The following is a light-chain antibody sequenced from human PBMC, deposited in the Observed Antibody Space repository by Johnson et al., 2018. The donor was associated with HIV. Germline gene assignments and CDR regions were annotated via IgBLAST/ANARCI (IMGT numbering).Light chain of an antibody. CDR3: GTWDSSLSARRV. CDR2: DNN. J-gene: IGLJ1*01. V-gene: IGLV1-51*01. Sequence: QSVLTQPPSVSAAPGQNVNISCYGGSSNIGNNYVSWYQQFPGTAPKLLIYDNNKRPSGIPDRLSGSKSGLSATLDITGRPPGDEADYYCGTWDSSLSARRVFGTGTKVTVL. CDR1: SSNIGNNY.